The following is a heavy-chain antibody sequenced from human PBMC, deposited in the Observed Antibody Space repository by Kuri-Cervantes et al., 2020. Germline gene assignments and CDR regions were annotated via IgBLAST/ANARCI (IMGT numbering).Heavy chain of an antibody. V-gene: IGHV3-53*05. CDR2: IYSGGST. J-gene: IGHJ6*02. D-gene: IGHD3-3*01. CDR1: GFTVSSNY. CDR3: AKDLRYYDFWSGYYKWGDYYGMDV. Sequence: GESLKISCAASGFTVSSNYMSWVRQAPGKGLEWVSVIYSGGSTYYADSVKGRFTISRDNSKNTLYLQMNSLRAEDTAVYYCAKDLRYYDFWSGYYKWGDYYGMDVWGQGTTVTVSS.